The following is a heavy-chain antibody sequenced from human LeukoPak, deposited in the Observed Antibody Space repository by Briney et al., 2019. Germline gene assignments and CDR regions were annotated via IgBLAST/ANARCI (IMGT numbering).Heavy chain of an antibody. Sequence: GGSLRLSCAASGFTFSSYEMNWVRQAPGKGLEWVSYISSSGSTIYYPDSVKGRFTISKDNHKNSLYLQMNRLRAEDTAVYYCAGVGIAMIGGVWGKGTTVTISS. V-gene: IGHV3-48*03. D-gene: IGHD3-10*02. CDR1: GFTFSSYE. J-gene: IGHJ6*01. CDR3: AGVGIAMIGGV. CDR2: ISSSGSTI.